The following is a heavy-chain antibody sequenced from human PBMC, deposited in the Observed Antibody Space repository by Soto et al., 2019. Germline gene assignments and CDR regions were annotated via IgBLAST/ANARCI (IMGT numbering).Heavy chain of an antibody. CDR1: GFTFSSYG. CDR3: AKVDLLWFGELPQADDY. D-gene: IGHD3-10*01. J-gene: IGHJ4*02. Sequence: GGSLRLSCAASGFTFSSYGMHWVRQAPGKGLEWVAVISYDGSNKYYADSVKGRFTISRDNSKNTLYLQMNSLRAEDTAVYYCAKVDLLWFGELPQADDYWGQGTLVTVSS. CDR2: ISYDGSNK. V-gene: IGHV3-30*18.